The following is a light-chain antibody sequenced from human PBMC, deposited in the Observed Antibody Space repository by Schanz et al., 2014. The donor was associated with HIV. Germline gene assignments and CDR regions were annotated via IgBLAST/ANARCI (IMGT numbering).Light chain of an antibody. CDR2: GNS. J-gene: IGLJ3*02. CDR3: QSFDSSLNGVL. Sequence: QLVLTQPPSVSGAPGQRVTISCTGSSSNIGAGYDVHWYQQLPGTAPKLLIYGNSNRPSGVPDRFSGSKSGSSASLAISGLQDEDEADYFCQSFDSSLNGVLFGGGTKLTVL. CDR1: SSNIGAGYD. V-gene: IGLV1-40*01.